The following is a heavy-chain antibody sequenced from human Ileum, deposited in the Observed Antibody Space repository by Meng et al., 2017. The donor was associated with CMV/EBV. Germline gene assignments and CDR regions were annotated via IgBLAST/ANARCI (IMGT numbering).Heavy chain of an antibody. CDR2: INQDGGET. Sequence: GESLKISCAVSGFTFNSHWMAWVRQAPGKGLEWVANINQDGGETYFVDSVKGRFTISRDNAKNSLYLQMNSLRAEDTAVYYCARVRGSLGMDVWGQGTTVTVSS. J-gene: IGHJ6*02. V-gene: IGHV3-7*01. CDR3: ARVRGSLGMDV. CDR1: GFTFNSHW. D-gene: IGHD3-16*01.